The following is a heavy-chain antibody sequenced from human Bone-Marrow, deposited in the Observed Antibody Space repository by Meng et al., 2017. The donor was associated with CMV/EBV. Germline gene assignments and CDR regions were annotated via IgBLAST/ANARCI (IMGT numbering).Heavy chain of an antibody. Sequence: SETLSLTCTVSGGSISSYYWSWIRQPPGKGLEWIGYIYYSGSTNYNPSLRSRVTITVDTPKNQFSLELTSVTAADTAVYYCARALGHTSFAFEIWGQGTMVTVSS. D-gene: IGHD2-21*01. CDR3: ARALGHTSFAFEI. J-gene: IGHJ3*02. V-gene: IGHV4-59*01. CDR2: IYYSGST. CDR1: GGSISSYY.